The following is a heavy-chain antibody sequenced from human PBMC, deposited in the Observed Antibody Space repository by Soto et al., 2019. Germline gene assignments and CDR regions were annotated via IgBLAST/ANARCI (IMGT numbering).Heavy chain of an antibody. CDR2: INHSGST. CDR3: TKPKYRGVVVNV. Sequence: SETLSLTCTVSGGSISGYYWSWIRQPPGKGLEWIGEINHSGSTNYNPSLKSRVTISVDTSKNQFSLKLSSVTAEDTAVYYCTKPKYRGVVVNVWGQGTTVTVSS. V-gene: IGHV4-34*03. CDR1: GGSISGYY. D-gene: IGHD3-10*01. J-gene: IGHJ6*02.